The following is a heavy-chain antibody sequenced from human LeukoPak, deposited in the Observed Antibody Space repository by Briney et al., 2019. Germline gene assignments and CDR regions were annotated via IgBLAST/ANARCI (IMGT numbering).Heavy chain of an antibody. Sequence: GGSLRLSCAASGFTFSSYGMHWVRQAPGKGLEWVAVISYDGSNKYYADSVKGRFTISRDNSKNTLYLQMNSLRAEDTAVYYCARGDSPYGGNLSPDYWGQGTLVTVSS. J-gene: IGHJ4*02. CDR1: GFTFSSYG. CDR2: ISYDGSNK. V-gene: IGHV3-30*03. D-gene: IGHD4-23*01. CDR3: ARGDSPYGGNLSPDY.